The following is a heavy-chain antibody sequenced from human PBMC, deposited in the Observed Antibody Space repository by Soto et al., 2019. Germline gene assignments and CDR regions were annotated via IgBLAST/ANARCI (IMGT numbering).Heavy chain of an antibody. CDR1: GGSISSGDYY. CDR2: IYYSGST. CDR3: ASTPIHYIVATTPDFDY. D-gene: IGHD5-12*01. J-gene: IGHJ4*02. V-gene: IGHV4-30-4*01. Sequence: SETLSLTCAVSGGSISSGDYYWSWIRQPPGKGLEWIGYIYYSGSTYCNPSLKSRVTISVDTSKNQFSLKLSSVTAADTAVYYCASTPIHYIVATTPDFDYWGQGTLVTLSS.